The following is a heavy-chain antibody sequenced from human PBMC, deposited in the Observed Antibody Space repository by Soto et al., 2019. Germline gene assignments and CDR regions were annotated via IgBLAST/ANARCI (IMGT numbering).Heavy chain of an antibody. J-gene: IGHJ4*02. CDR2: ISSSSSTI. CDR3: ARLRLGELSSSSNFDY. Sequence: GGSLRLSCAASGFTFSSYSMNWVRQAPGKGLEWVSYISSSSSTIYYADSVKGRFTISRDNAKNSLYLQMNSLRDEDTAVYYCARLRLGELSSSSNFDYWGQGTLVTVPS. CDR1: GFTFSSYS. V-gene: IGHV3-48*02. D-gene: IGHD3-16*02.